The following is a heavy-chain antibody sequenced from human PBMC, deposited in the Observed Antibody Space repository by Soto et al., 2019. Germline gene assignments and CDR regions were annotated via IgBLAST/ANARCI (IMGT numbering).Heavy chain of an antibody. D-gene: IGHD5-12*01. Sequence: PSETLSLTCTVSGGSINNYYWSWVRQPPGKGLEWIGYVYYSGTHNYNPSLESRLTISIDTSKNQFSLKLNSVTAADTAVYYCARVQMATLYFDYWGQGALVTVSS. CDR1: GGSINNYY. V-gene: IGHV4-59*01. CDR3: ARVQMATLYFDY. J-gene: IGHJ4*02. CDR2: VYYSGTH.